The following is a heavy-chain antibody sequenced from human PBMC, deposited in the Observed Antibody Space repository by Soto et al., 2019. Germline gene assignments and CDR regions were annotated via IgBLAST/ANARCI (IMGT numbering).Heavy chain of an antibody. CDR2: IYYSGST. J-gene: IGHJ5*02. V-gene: IGHV4-59*01. D-gene: IGHD6-13*01. CDR3: ARYRSSSGWYGGGNWFDP. CDR1: GGSISSYY. Sequence: SETLSLTCTVSGGSISSYYWSWIRQPPGKGLEWIGYIYYSGSTNYNPSLKSRVTISVDTSKNQFSLKLSSVTAADTAVYYCARYRSSSGWYGGGNWFDPWGQGTLVTVSS.